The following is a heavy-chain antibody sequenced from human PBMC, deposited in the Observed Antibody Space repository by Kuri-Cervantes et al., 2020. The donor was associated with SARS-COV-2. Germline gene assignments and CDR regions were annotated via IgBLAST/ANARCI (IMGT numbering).Heavy chain of an antibody. Sequence: LSLTCAASGFTFSSDSMNWVRQAPGKGLEWVSSISSISSYIYYADSAKGRFTISRDSAKTSLYLQMNSLRAEDTAVYYCARDGVKGKIFGVVEVVEGMDVWGQGTTVTVSS. CDR1: GFTFSSDS. CDR3: ARDGVKGKIFGVVEVVEGMDV. CDR2: ISSISSYI. D-gene: IGHD3-3*01. V-gene: IGHV3-21*01. J-gene: IGHJ6*02.